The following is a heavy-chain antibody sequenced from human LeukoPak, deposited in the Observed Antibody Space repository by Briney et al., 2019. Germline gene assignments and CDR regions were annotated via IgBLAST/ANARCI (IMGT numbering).Heavy chain of an antibody. J-gene: IGHJ5*02. D-gene: IGHD2-21*02. Sequence: SETLSLTCAVSGGSLSSGGYSWSWIRQPPGKGLEWIGYVYHSGSTYYNPSLKSRVTISVDRSKNQFSLKLSSVTAADTAVYYCARSAYCGGDCYENWFDPWGQGTLVTVSS. CDR2: VYHSGST. V-gene: IGHV4-30-2*01. CDR1: GGSLSSGGYS. CDR3: ARSAYCGGDCYENWFDP.